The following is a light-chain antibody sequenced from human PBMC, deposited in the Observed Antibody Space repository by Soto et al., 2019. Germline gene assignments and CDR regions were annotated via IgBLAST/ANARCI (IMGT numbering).Light chain of an antibody. CDR1: TGAVTNGHY. V-gene: IGLV7-46*01. J-gene: IGLJ1*01. CDR2: DTT. CDR3: LLSYNGLYV. Sequence: QAVVTQEPSLTVSPGGTGTLTCGSSTGAVTNGHYPYWFQQKPGQAPRTLIYDTTNRHSWTPARFSGSLLGGKAALTLSGAQPEDEAEYYCLLSYNGLYVFGTGTKVTVL.